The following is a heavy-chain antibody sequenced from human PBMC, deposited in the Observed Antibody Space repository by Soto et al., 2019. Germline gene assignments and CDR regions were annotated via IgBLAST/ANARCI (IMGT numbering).Heavy chain of an antibody. CDR2: IIPIFGTA. J-gene: IGHJ4*02. Sequence: SVKVSCKASGYYFTSYVISWVRKPTGQGLEWMGGIIPIFGTANYAQKFPGRVTIPAADSTSTAYXDVSSLRSDDTALYYCARSIRQTRAHLGYLRQGHRVTAAS. CDR3: ARSIRQTRAHLGY. CDR1: GYYFTSYV. V-gene: IGHV1-69*13.